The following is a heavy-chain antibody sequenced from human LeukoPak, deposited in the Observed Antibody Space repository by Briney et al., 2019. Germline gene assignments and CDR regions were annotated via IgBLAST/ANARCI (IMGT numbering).Heavy chain of an antibody. CDR1: GYAVTSCG. V-gene: IGHV7-4-1*02. CDR3: ARDLIAVAGTSSS. J-gene: IGHJ4*02. D-gene: IGHD6-19*01. CDR2: INSNTGNP. Sequence: ASVKLSCKAAGYAVTSCGSSWVREGAGQGLGWMVWINSNTGNPTYARCFAGRVGLSLDTSVRTAYLPTSSLTAEDTAVYYCARDLIAVAGTSSSWGPGTLVTVSS.